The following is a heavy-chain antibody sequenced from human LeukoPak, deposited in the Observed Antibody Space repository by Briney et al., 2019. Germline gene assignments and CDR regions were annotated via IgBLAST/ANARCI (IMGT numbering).Heavy chain of an antibody. CDR1: GFTFSSYS. D-gene: IGHD6-19*01. CDR2: ISSSSSYI. V-gene: IGHV3-21*01. J-gene: IGHJ3*02. CDR3: AREYHPYIAVARFFPDAFDI. Sequence: PGGSLRLSCAASGFTFSSYSMTWVRQAPGKGLEWVSSISSSSSYIYYADSVKGRFTISRDNAKNSLYLQMNSLRAEDTAVYYCAREYHPYIAVARFFPDAFDIWGQGTMVTVSS.